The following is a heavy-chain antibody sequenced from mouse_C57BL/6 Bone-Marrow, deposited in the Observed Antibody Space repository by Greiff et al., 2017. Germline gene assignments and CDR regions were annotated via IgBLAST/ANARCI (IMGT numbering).Heavy chain of an antibody. D-gene: IGHD2-12*01. CDR3: ARHEYSGAY. CDR2: ISNGGGST. V-gene: IGHV5-12*01. Sequence: EVQGVESGGGLVQPGGSLKLSCAASGFTFSDYYMYWVRQTPEKRLEWVAYISNGGGSTYYPDTVKGRFTISRDNAKNTLYLQMSRLKSEDTAMYYCARHEYSGAYWGQGTLVTVSA. CDR1: GFTFSDYY. J-gene: IGHJ3*01.